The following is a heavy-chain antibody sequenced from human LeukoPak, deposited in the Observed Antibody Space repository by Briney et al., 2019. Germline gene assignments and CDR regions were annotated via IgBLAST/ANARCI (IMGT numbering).Heavy chain of an antibody. V-gene: IGHV3-7*01. Sequence: PGGSLRLSCAASGFTFSSYWMSWVRQAPGKGLEWVANIKQDGSEKYYVDSVKGRFTISRDNAKNSLYLQMNSLRAEDTAVYYCARVEEKQWLVPDYYYYYGMDVWGQGTTVTVSS. J-gene: IGHJ6*02. D-gene: IGHD6-19*01. CDR1: GFTFSSYW. CDR3: ARVEEKQWLVPDYYYYYGMDV. CDR2: IKQDGSEK.